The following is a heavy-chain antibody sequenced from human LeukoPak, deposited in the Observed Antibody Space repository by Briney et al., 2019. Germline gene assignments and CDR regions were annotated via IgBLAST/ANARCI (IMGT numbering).Heavy chain of an antibody. CDR3: ARGSTIFGFQH. CDR2: IYYSGNT. Sequence: PSETLSLTCTVSGGSLSSYYWSWIRQPPGKGLEWIAYIYYSGNTKYSPFLKSRVTISVDTSKTQFSLKLSSVTAADTAVYFCARGSTIFGFQHWGQGTLVTVSS. D-gene: IGHD3-3*01. J-gene: IGHJ1*01. V-gene: IGHV4-59*01. CDR1: GGSLSSYY.